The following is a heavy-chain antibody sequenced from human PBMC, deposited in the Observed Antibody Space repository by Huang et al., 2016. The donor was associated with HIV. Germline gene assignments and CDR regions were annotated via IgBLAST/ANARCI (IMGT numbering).Heavy chain of an antibody. D-gene: IGHD5-12*01. CDR1: GFTFNNYG. J-gene: IGHJ4*02. CDR2: VSADGNIK. V-gene: IGHV3-30*18. CDR3: AKASRGGFELDF. Sequence: QVQLVESGGAVVEPGRSLRLSCTASGFTFNNYGMHWVRQAPGKWLEWVAVVSADGNIKKYVESVKGRFTTSRDKTQKMLELQINNLRGEDTALYHCAKASRGGFELDFWGQGTLVTVSS.